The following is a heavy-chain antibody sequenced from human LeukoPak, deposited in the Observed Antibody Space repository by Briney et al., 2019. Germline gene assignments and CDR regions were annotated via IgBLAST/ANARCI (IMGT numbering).Heavy chain of an antibody. CDR2: LDGDGSTT. D-gene: IGHD4-17*01. J-gene: IGHJ4*02. V-gene: IGHV3-74*03. CDR3: ARGIYGDSVAFDH. CDR1: GFTFSSYY. Sequence: GGSLRLSCAASGFTFSSYYMHWVRQAPGKGLVWVSRLDGDGSTTKYADSAKGRFTISRDNARIMLYLQMNSLGAEDTAVYYCARGIYGDSVAFDHWGQGTLVTVSS.